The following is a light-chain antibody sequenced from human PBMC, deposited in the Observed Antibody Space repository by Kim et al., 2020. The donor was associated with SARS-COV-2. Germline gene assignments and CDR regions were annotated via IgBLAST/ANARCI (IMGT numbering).Light chain of an antibody. CDR1: QTINNY. Sequence: EIVLTQSPVTLSLSPGERATLSCRTSQTINNYLAWYQQKPGQAPRLLIYDTFNRATGIPARFSGSGSGTDFTLTISSLEPEDFAVYYCQQRSEWPLTFGGGTKVDIK. V-gene: IGKV3-11*01. CDR3: QQRSEWPLT. CDR2: DTF. J-gene: IGKJ4*01.